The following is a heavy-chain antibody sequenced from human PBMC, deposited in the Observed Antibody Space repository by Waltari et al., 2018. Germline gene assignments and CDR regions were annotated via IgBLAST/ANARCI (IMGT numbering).Heavy chain of an antibody. D-gene: IGHD3-10*01. J-gene: IGHJ1*01. CDR2: IYYSGST. Sequence: QVQLQESGPGLVKPSETLSLTCTVSGGSISSYYWSWIRQPPGKGLEWIGYIYYSGSTNYNPSLKSRVTISVDTSKNQFSLKLSSVTAADTAVYYCAREVDRSGYFQHWGQGTLVTVSS. CDR1: GGSISSYY. CDR3: AREVDRSGYFQH. V-gene: IGHV4-59*01.